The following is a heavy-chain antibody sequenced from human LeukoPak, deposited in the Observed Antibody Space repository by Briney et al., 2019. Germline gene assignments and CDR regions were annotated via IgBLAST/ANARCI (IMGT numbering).Heavy chain of an antibody. CDR3: AKSYNGYESKPDY. CDR2: ISNSGGRT. CDR1: GFTFSSYG. D-gene: IGHD5-12*01. Sequence: GGSLRLSCAASGFTFSSYGMHWVRQAPRKGLEWVSSISNSGGRTFYTDSVKGRFTISRDNSKITLYLQMNSLRAEDTAVYYCAKSYNGYESKPDYWGQGTLVTVSS. V-gene: IGHV3-23*01. J-gene: IGHJ4*02.